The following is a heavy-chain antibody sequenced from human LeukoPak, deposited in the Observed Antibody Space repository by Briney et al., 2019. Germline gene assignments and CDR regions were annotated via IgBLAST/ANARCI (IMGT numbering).Heavy chain of an antibody. V-gene: IGHV3-74*01. D-gene: IGHD2-2*02. Sequence: GGSLRLSCAASGFTFSSYWMHWVRQAPGKGLVWVSRINTDGSSTSYADSVKGRFTISRDNAKNTLYLQMNSLRAEDTAVYYCARAGGYCSSTSCYTAHWFDPWGQGTLVTVSS. CDR3: ARAGGYCSSTSCYTAHWFDP. J-gene: IGHJ5*02. CDR1: GFTFSSYW. CDR2: INTDGSST.